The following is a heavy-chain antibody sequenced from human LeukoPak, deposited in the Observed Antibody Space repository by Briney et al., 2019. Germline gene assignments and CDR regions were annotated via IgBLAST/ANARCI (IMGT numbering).Heavy chain of an antibody. V-gene: IGHV3-23*01. D-gene: IGHD6-6*01. CDR3: AKGAPSSSSIFDF. CDR2: LSGSGGDT. Sequence: PGGSLRLSCVASGFTFGHNAMAWVRQAPGKRLEWVSALSGSGGDTFYADSVKGRFTSSRDNSKNTLYLQLSSLRPDDTAVYYCAKGAPSSSSIFDFWGPGTLVTVSS. CDR1: GFTFGHNA. J-gene: IGHJ4*02.